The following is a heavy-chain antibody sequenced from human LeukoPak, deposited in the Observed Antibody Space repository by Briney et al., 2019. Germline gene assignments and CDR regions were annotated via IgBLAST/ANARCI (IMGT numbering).Heavy chain of an antibody. CDR1: GFTFSSYG. Sequence: GGSLRLSCAASGFTFSSYGMHWVRQAPGKGLEWVAFIRYDGSNKYYADSVKGRFTISRDNSKNTLYLQMNSLRAGDTAVYYCASDAGAGENYWGQGTLVTVSS. D-gene: IGHD1-14*01. CDR3: ASDAGAGENY. J-gene: IGHJ4*02. CDR2: IRYDGSNK. V-gene: IGHV3-30*02.